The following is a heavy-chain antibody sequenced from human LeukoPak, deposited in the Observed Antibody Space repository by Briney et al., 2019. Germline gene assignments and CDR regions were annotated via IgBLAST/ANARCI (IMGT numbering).Heavy chain of an antibody. D-gene: IGHD2-15*01. CDR3: ARDWGSGD. J-gene: IGHJ4*02. V-gene: IGHV4-4*02. CDR1: GFTVSSNY. CDR2: IYHSGST. Sequence: GSLRLSCAASGFTVSSNYMSWVRQPPGKGLEWIGEIYHSGSTNYNPSLKSRVTISVDKSKNQFSLKPSSVTAADTAVYYCARDWGSGDWGQGTLVTVSS.